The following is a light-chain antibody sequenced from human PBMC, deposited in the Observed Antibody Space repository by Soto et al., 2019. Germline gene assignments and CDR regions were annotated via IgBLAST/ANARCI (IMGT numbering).Light chain of an antibody. CDR1: NSNVGNNT. CDR2: GKD. J-gene: IGLJ3*02. V-gene: IGLV1-44*01. CDR3: AAWDDGLNGWL. Sequence: QSVLTQPPSASGTPGQRVTISCSGSNSNVGNNTENWYQQFPGTSPRLLIEGKDQRPSGVPDRFSGSKSANSASLAISGLKSEDEADYYCAAWDDGLNGWLFGGGTKLPVL.